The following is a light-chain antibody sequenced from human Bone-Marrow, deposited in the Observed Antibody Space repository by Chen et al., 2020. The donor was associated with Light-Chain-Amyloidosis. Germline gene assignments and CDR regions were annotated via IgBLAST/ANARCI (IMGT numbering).Light chain of an antibody. CDR3: GSYDMTDTQG. J-gene: IGLJ1*01. CDR1: SSDVGGDNH. CDR2: EVT. V-gene: IGLV2-14*01. Sequence: QSALTQPASVSGSPGQSTTISCPGTSSDVGGDNHVSWYQQHPDKAPKLMIYEVTNRPSWIPDRSAGPKGDTTAPRTSAGLQTEDEGDYSCGSYDMTDTQGFGGGTRVTVL.